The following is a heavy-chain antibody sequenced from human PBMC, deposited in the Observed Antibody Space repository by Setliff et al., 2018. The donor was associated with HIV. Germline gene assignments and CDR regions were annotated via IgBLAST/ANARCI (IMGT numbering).Heavy chain of an antibody. J-gene: IGHJ4*02. CDR2: IRSKAYGGTT. CDR1: GINFRDHA. Sequence: QTLSLSCTSSGINFRDHAMSWVRQAPGKGLEWVGFIRSKAYGGTTEYAASVKGRFTISRDDSKSIAYLQMNSLKTEDTAVYYCTREGDAAAAVDYWGRGTLVTVSS. V-gene: IGHV3-49*04. D-gene: IGHD6-13*01. CDR3: TREGDAAAAVDY.